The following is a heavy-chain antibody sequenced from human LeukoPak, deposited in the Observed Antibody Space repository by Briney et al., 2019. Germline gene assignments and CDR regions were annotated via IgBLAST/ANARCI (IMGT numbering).Heavy chain of an antibody. D-gene: IGHD6-13*01. CDR3: ARELFSSTREFGY. J-gene: IGHJ4*02. V-gene: IGHV3-21*01. CDR2: IGGRSIYL. Sequence: GGSLRLSCAASGFTFSNYYMNWVRQAPGKGLEWVSSIGGRSIYLYYADSVKGRFTISRDSAKNSLFLQMSDLRAEDTGIYYCARELFSSTREFGYWGQGTVVTVSS. CDR1: GFTFSNYY.